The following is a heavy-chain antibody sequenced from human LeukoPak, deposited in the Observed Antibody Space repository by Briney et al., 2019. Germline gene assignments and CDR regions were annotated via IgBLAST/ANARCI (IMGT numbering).Heavy chain of an antibody. V-gene: IGHV4-59*01. J-gene: IGHJ5*02. Sequence: SETLSLTCTVSGGSISSYYWSWIRQPPGKGLEWIGYIYYSGSTNYNPSLKSRVTISVDTSKNQFSLKLSPVTAADTAVYYCARAGHSSSWYWGWREVRFDPWGQGTLVTVSS. CDR1: GGSISSYY. D-gene: IGHD6-13*01. CDR3: ARAGHSSSWYWGWREVRFDP. CDR2: IYYSGST.